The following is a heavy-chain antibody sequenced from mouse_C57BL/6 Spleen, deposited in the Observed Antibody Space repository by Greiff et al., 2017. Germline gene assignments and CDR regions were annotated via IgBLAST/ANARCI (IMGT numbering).Heavy chain of an antibody. V-gene: IGHV14-4*01. CDR3: TNDGYFAY. Sequence: EVQLQQSGAELVRPGASVKLSCTASGFNIKDDYMHWVKQRPEQGLEWIGWIDPENGDTEYASKFQGKATITADTSSNTAYLQLSSLTSEDTAVYYCTNDGYFAYWGQGTLVTVSA. J-gene: IGHJ3*01. CDR2: IDPENGDT. D-gene: IGHD2-3*01. CDR1: GFNIKDDY.